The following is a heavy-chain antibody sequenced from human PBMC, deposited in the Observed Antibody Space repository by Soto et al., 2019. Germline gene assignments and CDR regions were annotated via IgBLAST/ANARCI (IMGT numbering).Heavy chain of an antibody. CDR3: ARDASKDCLGGSGGSCYLDY. CDR2: IWYDGNNK. V-gene: IGHV3-33*01. CDR1: GFTFSSYG. J-gene: IGHJ4*02. Sequence: QVQLVESGGGVVQPGRSLRLSCAASGFTFSSYGMHWVRQAPGKGLEWVALIWYDGNNKYYADSVKGRFTISRDNYKNSLHLQMNSLRAEDTAVYYCARDASKDCLGGSGGSCYLDYWGQGTLVPVSS. D-gene: IGHD2-15*01.